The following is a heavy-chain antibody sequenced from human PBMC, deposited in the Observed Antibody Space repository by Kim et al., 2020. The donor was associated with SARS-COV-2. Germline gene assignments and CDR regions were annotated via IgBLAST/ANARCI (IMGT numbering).Heavy chain of an antibody. Sequence: QDGRNTYYVDYVKCRFTVSRDNTKRSLYLQMNSLRAEDTAVYYCVGGAPSHWGQGTLVTVSS. CDR3: VGGAPSH. J-gene: IGHJ4*02. CDR2: QDGRNT. V-gene: IGHV3-7*03.